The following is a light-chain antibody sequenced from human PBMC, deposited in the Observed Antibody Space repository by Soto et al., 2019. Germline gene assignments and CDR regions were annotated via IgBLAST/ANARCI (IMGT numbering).Light chain of an antibody. J-gene: IGLJ3*02. CDR1: NSSIGSNY. CDR2: SNN. CDR3: AAWDDSLSGFWV. V-gene: IGLV1-47*01. Sequence: QSVLTQSPSASGTPGQRVTIFCSGSNSSIGSNYVSWYQQLPGTAPRLLIYSNNQRPSGVPDRFSGSKSGTSASLAISGLRSKDDADYYCAAWDDSLSGFWVFGGGTKLTVL.